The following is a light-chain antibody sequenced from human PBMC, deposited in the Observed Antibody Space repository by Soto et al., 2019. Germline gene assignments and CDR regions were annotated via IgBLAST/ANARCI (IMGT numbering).Light chain of an antibody. J-gene: IGLJ2*01. CDR1: SSNIGSNY. Sequence: QSVLTQPPSASGTPGQRVTISCSGSSSNIGSNYVYWYQQVPGTAPKLLIYRNNQRPSGVPDRFSGSKSGTSASLGISGLRSEDEADYYCAAWDDGLSGPEFGGGTKLTVL. CDR2: RNN. V-gene: IGLV1-47*01. CDR3: AAWDDGLSGPE.